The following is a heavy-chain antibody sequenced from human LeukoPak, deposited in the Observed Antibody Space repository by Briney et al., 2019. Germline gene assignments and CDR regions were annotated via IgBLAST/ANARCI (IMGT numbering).Heavy chain of an antibody. CDR3: ARVTTAMAVDYYYYYYMDV. CDR2: MNPNSGNT. V-gene: IGHV1-8*03. CDR1: GYTFTSYD. Sequence: ASVKVSCKATGYTFTSYDINWVRQVTGQGLEWMGWMNPNSGNTGYAQKFQGRVTITRNTSISTAYMELSSLRSEDTAVYYCARVTTAMAVDYYYYYYMDVWGKGTTLTVSS. D-gene: IGHD5-18*01. J-gene: IGHJ6*03.